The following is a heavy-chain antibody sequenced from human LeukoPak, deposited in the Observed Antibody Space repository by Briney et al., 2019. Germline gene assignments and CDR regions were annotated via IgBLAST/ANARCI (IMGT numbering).Heavy chain of an antibody. D-gene: IGHD6-13*01. J-gene: IGHJ3*02. V-gene: IGHV1-18*01. CDR1: GYTFTSYG. CDR2: IGAYNGNT. CDR3: ARDWGISSSWRWGDAFGI. Sequence: ASVKVSCKASGYTFTSYGISWVRQAPGQGLEWMGWIGAYNGNTNYAQKLQGRVTMTTDTSTSTAYMELRSLRSDDTAVYYCARDWGISSSWRWGDAFGIWGQGTMVTVSS.